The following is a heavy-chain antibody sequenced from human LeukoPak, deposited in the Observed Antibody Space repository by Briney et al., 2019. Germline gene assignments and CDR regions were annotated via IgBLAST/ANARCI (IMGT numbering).Heavy chain of an antibody. D-gene: IGHD2-2*01. CDR2: ISGSGGST. CDR1: GFTFSSYA. V-gene: IGHV3-23*01. Sequence: GGSLRLSCTASGFTFSSYAMGWVRQAPGKGLEWVSAISGSGGSTYYADSVKGRFTISRDDSKNTAYLQMNSLKTEDTAVYYCTRRSSSTSRYYYYYYMDVWGKGTTVTVSS. CDR3: TRRSSSTSRYYYYYYMDV. J-gene: IGHJ6*03.